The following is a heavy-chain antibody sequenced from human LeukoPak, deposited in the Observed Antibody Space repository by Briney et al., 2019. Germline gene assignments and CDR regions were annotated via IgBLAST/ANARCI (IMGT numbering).Heavy chain of an antibody. CDR2: IIPILGIA. D-gene: IGHD6-13*01. J-gene: IGHJ4*02. CDR3: ATVKPIRGIQGDY. CDR1: GGTFSSYA. V-gene: IGHV1-69*04. Sequence: ASVKVSCKASGGTFSSYAISWVRQAPGQGLEWMGRIIPILGIANYAQKFQGRVTITADKSTSTAYMELSSLRSEDTAVYYCATVKPIRGIQGDYWGQGTLVTVSS.